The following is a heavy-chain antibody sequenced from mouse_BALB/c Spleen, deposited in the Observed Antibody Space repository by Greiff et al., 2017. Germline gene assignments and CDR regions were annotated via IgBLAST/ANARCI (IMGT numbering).Heavy chain of an antibody. CDR3: ARDDDGYYVY. V-gene: IGHV3-6*02. CDR1: GYSITSGYY. CDR2: ISYDGSN. D-gene: IGHD2-3*01. Sequence: EVQRVESGPGLVKPSQSLSLTCSVTGYSITSGYYWNWIRQFPGNKLEWMGYISYDGSNNYNPSLKNRISITRDTSKNQFFLKLNSVTTEDTATYYCARDDDGYYVYWGQGTLVTVSA. J-gene: IGHJ3*01.